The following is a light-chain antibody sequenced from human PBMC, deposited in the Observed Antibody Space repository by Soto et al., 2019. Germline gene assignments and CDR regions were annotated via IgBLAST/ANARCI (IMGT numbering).Light chain of an antibody. CDR2: AAS. V-gene: IGKV1-9*01. CDR3: KQVNSNPLL. Sequence: DIQLTQSPSFLSASVGDRVTITCRASQGISSYLAWYQQKPGKAPKVLIYAASTLQSGVPSRFSGSGSGTEFTLTISSLQLEDFAIFYCKQVNSNPLLLGGGPRVEIK. J-gene: IGKJ4*01. CDR1: QGISSY.